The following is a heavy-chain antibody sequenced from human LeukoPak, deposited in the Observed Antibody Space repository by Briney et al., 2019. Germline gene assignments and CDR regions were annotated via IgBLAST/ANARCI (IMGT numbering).Heavy chain of an antibody. CDR1: GYTFTGYY. V-gene: IGHV1-2*02. CDR3: ARGVGLYYYDSSGYYFDY. D-gene: IGHD3-22*01. Sequence: GASVKVSCKASGYTFTGYYMHWVRQAPGQGLEWMGWINPNSGGTNYAQKFQGRVTMTRDTSISTAYMELSRLRSDDTAVYYCARGVGLYYYDSSGYYFDYWGQGTLVTVSS. CDR2: INPNSGGT. J-gene: IGHJ4*02.